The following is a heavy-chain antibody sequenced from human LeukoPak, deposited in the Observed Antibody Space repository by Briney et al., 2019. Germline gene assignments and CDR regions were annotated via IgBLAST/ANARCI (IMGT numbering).Heavy chain of an antibody. J-gene: IGHJ4*02. CDR1: GGSISSYY. CDR3: ARAGMTTVNPRRLGEIDY. D-gene: IGHD4-17*01. Sequence: SETLSLTCTVSGGSISSYYWSWIRQPPGKGLEWIGYIYYSGSTNYNPSLKSRVTISVDTSKNQFSLKLSSVTAADTAVYYCARAGMTTVNPRRLGEIDYWGQGTLVTVSS. CDR2: IYYSGST. V-gene: IGHV4-59*08.